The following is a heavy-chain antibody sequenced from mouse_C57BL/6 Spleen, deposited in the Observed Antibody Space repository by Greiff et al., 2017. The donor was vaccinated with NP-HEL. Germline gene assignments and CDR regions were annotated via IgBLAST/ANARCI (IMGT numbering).Heavy chain of an antibody. CDR3: TRFSRG. V-gene: IGHV1-15*01. Sequence: QVQLKESGAELVRPGASVTLSCKASGYTFTDYEMHWVKQTPVPGLEWIGAIDPETGGTAYNQKFKGKAILTADRSSSTAYMELRSLTSEDSAVYYCTRFSRGWGQGTLVTVSA. CDR2: IDPETGGT. CDR1: GYTFTDYE. J-gene: IGHJ3*01.